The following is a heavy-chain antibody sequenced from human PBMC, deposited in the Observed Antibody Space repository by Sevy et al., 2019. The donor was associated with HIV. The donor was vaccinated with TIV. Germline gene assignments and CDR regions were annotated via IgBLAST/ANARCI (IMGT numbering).Heavy chain of an antibody. V-gene: IGHV3-23*01. CDR3: AKDTTSLWGYFDY. J-gene: IGHJ4*02. CDR2: VSASGATT. Sequence: GGSLRLSCAASGFSYSSYAMYWVRQAPGKGLEWVSAVSASGATTYYADSVKGRFTISRDNSRSTLYLQMDSLRADDTAVYYCAKDTTSLWGYFDYWGQGTLVTVSS. CDR1: GFSYSSYA. D-gene: IGHD2-2*01.